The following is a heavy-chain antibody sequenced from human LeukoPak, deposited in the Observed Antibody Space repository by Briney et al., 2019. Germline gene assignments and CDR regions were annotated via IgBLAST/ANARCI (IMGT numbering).Heavy chain of an antibody. Sequence: PSETLSLTCTVSGGSISSSSYYWGWIRQPPGRRLEWIGSIYYSGSTYYNPSLKSRVTISVDTSKNQFSLKLSSVTAADTAVYYCAGGIAAIDALDYWGQGTLVTVSS. J-gene: IGHJ4*02. CDR2: IYYSGST. CDR1: GGSISSSSYY. D-gene: IGHD6-13*01. CDR3: AGGIAAIDALDY. V-gene: IGHV4-39*01.